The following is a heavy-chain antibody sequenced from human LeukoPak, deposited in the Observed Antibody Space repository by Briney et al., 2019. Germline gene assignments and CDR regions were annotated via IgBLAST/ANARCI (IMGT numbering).Heavy chain of an antibody. CDR1: GGSISSYY. V-gene: IGHV4-59*01. D-gene: IGHD3-22*01. J-gene: IGHJ5*02. CDR3: ARATYYYDSSGYKSSWFDP. Sequence: SETLSLTCTVSGGSISSYYWSWIRQPPGKGLEWIGYIYYSGSTNYNPSLKSRVTISVDTSKNQFSLKLSSVTAADTAVYYCARATYYYDSSGYKSSWFDPWGQGTLVTVSS. CDR2: IYYSGST.